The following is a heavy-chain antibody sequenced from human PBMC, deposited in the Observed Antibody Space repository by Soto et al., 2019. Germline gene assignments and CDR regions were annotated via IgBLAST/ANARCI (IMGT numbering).Heavy chain of an antibody. Sequence: VGSLRLSCAASGFTFSSYSMNWVRQAPGKGLEWVSSISSSSSYIYYADSVKGRFTISRDNAKNSLYLQMNSLRAEDTAVYYCARDRLWSGELYAFDIWGQGTMVTVSS. CDR2: ISSSSSYI. D-gene: IGHD3-10*01. V-gene: IGHV3-21*01. CDR1: GFTFSSYS. CDR3: ARDRLWSGELYAFDI. J-gene: IGHJ3*02.